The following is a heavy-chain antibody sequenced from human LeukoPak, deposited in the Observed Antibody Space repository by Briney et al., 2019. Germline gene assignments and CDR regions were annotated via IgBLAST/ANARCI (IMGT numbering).Heavy chain of an antibody. CDR2: IKSKSDGATT. CDR1: GFIFSDVW. CDR3: NTGGNWNTIGTSFDY. Sequence: GGSLRLSCAASGFIFSDVWMTWVRQAPGKGLEWVGRIKSKSDGATTAYAAPVKGRFTISRDDSKNTLYLHMNSLKTEDTGMYYCNTGGNWNTIGTSFDYWGQGRLVTVSS. V-gene: IGHV3-15*01. D-gene: IGHD1-1*01. J-gene: IGHJ4*02.